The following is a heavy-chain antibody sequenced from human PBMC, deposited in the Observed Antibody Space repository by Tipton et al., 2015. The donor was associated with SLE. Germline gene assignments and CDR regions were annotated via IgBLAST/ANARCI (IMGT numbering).Heavy chain of an antibody. CDR3: ARARYDSSGYHFDL. J-gene: IGHJ2*01. CDR1: GGSISSGDYY. CDR2: IYYSGST. D-gene: IGHD3-22*01. V-gene: IGHV4-30-4*01. Sequence: LRLSCTVSGGSISSGDYYWSWIRQPPGKGLEWIGYIYYSGSTYYNPSLKSRVTISVDTSKNQFSLKLSSVTAADTAVYYCARARYDSSGYHFDLWGRGTLVTVSS.